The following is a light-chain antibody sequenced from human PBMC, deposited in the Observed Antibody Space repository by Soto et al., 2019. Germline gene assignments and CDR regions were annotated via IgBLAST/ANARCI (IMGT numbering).Light chain of an antibody. CDR2: DAS. CDR3: QQYNSYPWT. J-gene: IGKJ1*01. Sequence: DIQMTQSPSTLSASVGDRVTITCRASQSISSWLAWYQQKPGKAPKLLIYDASSLESGVPSRFSGSRSRTELTLTITSLQPDAFATYYCQQYNSYPWTFGQGTKVDIK. CDR1: QSISSW. V-gene: IGKV1-5*01.